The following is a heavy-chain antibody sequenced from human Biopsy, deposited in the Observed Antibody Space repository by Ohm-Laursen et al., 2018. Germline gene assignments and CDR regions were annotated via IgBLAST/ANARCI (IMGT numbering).Heavy chain of an antibody. Sequence: SLRLSCTASGFTFSPYTMTWVRQAPGKGLEWVSTISGNSDIIYDTDSVKGRFTISRDNSKNTLYLQMNSLRADDTAVYYCSLAAAQTVTHFDYRGQGTLVTVSS. CDR1: GFTFSPYT. CDR2: ISGNSDII. V-gene: IGHV3-23*01. J-gene: IGHJ4*02. D-gene: IGHD4-17*01. CDR3: SLAAAQTVTHFDY.